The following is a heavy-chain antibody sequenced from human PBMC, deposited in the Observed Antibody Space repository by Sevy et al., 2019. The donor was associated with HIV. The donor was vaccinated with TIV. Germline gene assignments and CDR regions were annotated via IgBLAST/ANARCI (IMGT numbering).Heavy chain of an antibody. Sequence: GGSMRLSCAASGFTFRTYSMNWVRQAPGKGMEWLSSISDDSRYIYYSDSVKGLFTISRANAKNLYYLQMNNLRVEDTAIYYCASDVTIFGVVSGIDYWGQGNLVTVSS. J-gene: IGHJ4*02. CDR3: ASDVTIFGVVSGIDY. D-gene: IGHD3-3*01. V-gene: IGHV3-21*01. CDR2: ISDDSRYI. CDR1: GFTFRTYS.